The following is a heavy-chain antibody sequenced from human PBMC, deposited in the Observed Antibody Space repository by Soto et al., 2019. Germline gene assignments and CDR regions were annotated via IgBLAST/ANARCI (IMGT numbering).Heavy chain of an antibody. CDR2: ISGSGGST. V-gene: IGHV3-23*01. Sequence: GGSLRLSCAASGFTFSSYAMSWVRQAPGKGLEWVSAISGSGGSTYYADSVKGRFTISRDNSKNTLYLQMNSLRAEDTAVYYCATLSHVDTATYYYYGMDVWGQGTTVTVSS. D-gene: IGHD5-18*01. CDR3: ATLSHVDTATYYYYGMDV. CDR1: GFTFSSYA. J-gene: IGHJ6*02.